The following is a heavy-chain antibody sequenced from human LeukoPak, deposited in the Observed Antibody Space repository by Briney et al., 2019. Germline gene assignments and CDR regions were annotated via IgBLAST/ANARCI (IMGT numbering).Heavy chain of an antibody. Sequence: ASVKVSCKASGYTFTSYGISWVRQAPGQGLEWMGWISTFNGHTNYAQSRQDRVTMTTDTSTSTVYMELSSLISDDTAVYYCARVDTVNYYYYMDVWGKGTQVTVSS. CDR1: GYTFTSYG. CDR3: ARVDTVNYYYYMDV. D-gene: IGHD5-18*01. CDR2: ISTFNGHT. V-gene: IGHV1-18*01. J-gene: IGHJ6*03.